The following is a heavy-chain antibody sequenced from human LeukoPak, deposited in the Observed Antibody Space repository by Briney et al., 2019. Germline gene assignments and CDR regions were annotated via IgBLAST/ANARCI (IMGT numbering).Heavy chain of an antibody. CDR3: ARDYRRSWDNWFDP. CDR1: GGSISSSSYY. V-gene: IGHV4-39*07. D-gene: IGHD6-13*01. Sequence: SETLSLTCTVSGGSISSSSYYWGWIRQPPGKGLEWVGSIYYSGSTYYNPSLKSRVTISVDTSKNQFSLKLSSVTAADTAVYYCARDYRRSWDNWFDPWGQGTLVTVSS. CDR2: IYYSGST. J-gene: IGHJ5*02.